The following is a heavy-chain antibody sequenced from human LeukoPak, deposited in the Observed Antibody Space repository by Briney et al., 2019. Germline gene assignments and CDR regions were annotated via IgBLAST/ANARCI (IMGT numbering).Heavy chain of an antibody. CDR1: GYNFIGYG. D-gene: IGHD3-22*01. J-gene: IGHJ4*02. Sequence: ASVKVSCKASGYNFIGYGITWVRQAPGQGLEWMGWISAYNGNTNYAQKLQGRVTMTTDTSTSTAYMELRSLRSDDTAVYYCARDLRDYDSSGYYDYWGQGTLVTVSS. V-gene: IGHV1-18*01. CDR2: ISAYNGNT. CDR3: ARDLRDYDSSGYYDY.